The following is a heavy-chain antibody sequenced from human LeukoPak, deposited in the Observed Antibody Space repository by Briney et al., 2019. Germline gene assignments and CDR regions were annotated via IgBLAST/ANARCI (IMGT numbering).Heavy chain of an antibody. CDR1: GFTFSSYE. CDR3: ARDSRYSGYDWDY. J-gene: IGHJ4*02. D-gene: IGHD5-12*01. V-gene: IGHV3-48*03. Sequence: GGSLRLSCGASGFTFSSYEMNWVRQAPGKGLEWVSYISSSGSTIYYADSVKGRFTISRDNAKNSLYLQMNSLRAEDTAVYYCARDSRYSGYDWDYWGQGTLVTVSS. CDR2: ISSSGSTI.